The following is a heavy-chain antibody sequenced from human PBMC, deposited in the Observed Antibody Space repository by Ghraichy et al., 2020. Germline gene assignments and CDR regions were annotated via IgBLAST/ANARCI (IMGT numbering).Heavy chain of an antibody. CDR1: DFTFSSCA. J-gene: IGHJ4*02. CDR3: ARFPRKLNAGPFDY. Sequence: WGSLRLSCAASDFTFSSCAMSWVRQAPGKGLEWVSSISGNGDSTYYADSMKGRFTISRDNSKNTLFLQMNSLRADDTAVYYCARFPRKLNAGPFDYWGQGTLVTVSS. V-gene: IGHV3-23*01. D-gene: IGHD1-1*01. CDR2: ISGNGDST.